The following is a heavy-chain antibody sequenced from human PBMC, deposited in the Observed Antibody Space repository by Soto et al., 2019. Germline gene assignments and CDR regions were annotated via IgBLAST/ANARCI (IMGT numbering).Heavy chain of an antibody. Sequence: PSETLSLTCTVSGGSITSYSWTWIRQPPGKAMKWIGYIYDYGSTYYNPSLESRVAFSVDTSKNQFSLKLSSVAAADTAVYYCARGLAAAGLFGFGPWGQGTLVTVSS. D-gene: IGHD6-13*01. V-gene: IGHV4-59*12. J-gene: IGHJ5*02. CDR2: IYDYGST. CDR1: GGSITSYS. CDR3: ARGLAAAGLFGFGP.